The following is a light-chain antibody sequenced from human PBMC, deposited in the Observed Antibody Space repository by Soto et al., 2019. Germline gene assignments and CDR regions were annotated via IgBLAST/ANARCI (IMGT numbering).Light chain of an antibody. CDR2: DVT. Sequence: QSVLTQPRSVSGSPGQSVAISCTGTSGDVGGYNYVSWYQQHPGKAPKPMIYDVTQRPSGVPDRFSGSKSGNTASLTISGLQAEDEADYYCCSYAGSYVVFGGGTKLTVL. CDR3: CSYAGSYVV. CDR1: SGDVGGYNY. V-gene: IGLV2-11*01. J-gene: IGLJ2*01.